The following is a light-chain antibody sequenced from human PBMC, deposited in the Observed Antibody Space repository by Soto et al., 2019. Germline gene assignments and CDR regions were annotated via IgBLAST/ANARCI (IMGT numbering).Light chain of an antibody. J-gene: IGLJ2*01. Sequence: QSVLTQPASVSGSPGQSITISCTGTSSDVGRNNYVSWYQQHPGKAPKLMIYEVSNRPSGVSNRFSGSKSGNTASLTISGLQAEDEADYYCSSYTRSSTVVFGGGTKLTVL. CDR3: SSYTRSSTVV. CDR1: SSDVGRNNY. V-gene: IGLV2-14*01. CDR2: EVS.